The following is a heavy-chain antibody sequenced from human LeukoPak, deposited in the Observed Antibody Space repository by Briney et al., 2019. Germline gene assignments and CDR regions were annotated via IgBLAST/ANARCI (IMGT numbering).Heavy chain of an antibody. CDR2: ISAGGGST. D-gene: IGHD6-13*01. J-gene: IGHJ4*02. V-gene: IGHV3-23*01. CDR3: AKDAAGPEY. CDR1: GLTFSDYS. Sequence: GGSLRLSCAASGLTFSDYSMTWVRQAPGRGLFWVSGISAGGGSTYYADSVKGRFSISRDNSRNTLYLQMNSLRAEGTAVYYCAKDAAGPEYWGQGTLVTVSS.